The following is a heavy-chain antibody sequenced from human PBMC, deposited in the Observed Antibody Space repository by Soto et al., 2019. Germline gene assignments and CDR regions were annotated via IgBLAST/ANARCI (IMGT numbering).Heavy chain of an antibody. D-gene: IGHD6-19*01. CDR2: ISGSGGST. J-gene: IGHJ4*02. CDR3: AIPIAVAGTVGSKQPPQGMLQSSFDY. CDR1: GFTFSSYA. V-gene: IGHV3-23*01. Sequence: GESLKISCAASGFTFSSYAMSWVRQAPGKGLEWVSAISGSGGSTYYADSVKGRFTISRDNSKNTLYLQMNSLRAEDTAVYYCAIPIAVAGTVGSKQPPQGMLQSSFDYWGQGTLVTVSS.